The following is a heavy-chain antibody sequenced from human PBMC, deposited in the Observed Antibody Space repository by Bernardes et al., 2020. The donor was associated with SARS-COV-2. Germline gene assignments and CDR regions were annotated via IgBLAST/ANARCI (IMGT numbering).Heavy chain of an antibody. J-gene: IGHJ4*02. CDR1: GGSISSYY. D-gene: IGHD3-10*01. CDR2: IYYSGST. V-gene: IGHV4-59*08. CDR3: ARFGRTKRSQTAGEYYFDY. Sequence: SETLSLTCTVSGGSISSYYWSWIRQPPGKGLEWIGYIYYSGSTNYNPSLKSRVTISVDTSKNQFSLKLSSVTAADTAVYYCARFGRTKRSQTAGEYYFDYWGQGTLVTVSS.